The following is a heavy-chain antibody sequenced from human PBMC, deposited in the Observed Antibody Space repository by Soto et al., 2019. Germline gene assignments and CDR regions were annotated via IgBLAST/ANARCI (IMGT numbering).Heavy chain of an antibody. J-gene: IGHJ4*02. CDR3: TTGIYYDILTGYHNVAY. CDR2: IKSKTDGGTA. CDR1: GFNLSHPW. V-gene: IGHV3-15*01. Sequence: PRLSCVASGFNLSHPWMTWVRQAAGKGLEWVGRIKSKTDGGTADYAAPVKGRATISRDDSKNTVYLQMNSLKTEDTAVYYCTTGIYYDILTGYHNVAYWGQGALVTVS. D-gene: IGHD3-9*01.